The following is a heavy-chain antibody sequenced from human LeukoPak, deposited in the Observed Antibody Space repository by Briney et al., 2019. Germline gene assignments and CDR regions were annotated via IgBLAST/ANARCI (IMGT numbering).Heavy chain of an antibody. CDR1: GYIFTSYF. V-gene: IGHV1-46*01. CDR3: ARGKTMVYCGGDCYRFDN. CDR2: INPSGGNT. J-gene: IGHJ4*02. D-gene: IGHD2-21*02. Sequence: GASVKVSCKASGYIFTSYFMHWVRQAPGQGLEWMGIINPSGGNTNYAQKFQGRVTMTRDTSTSTVYMELSSLLSGDTAVYYCARGKTMVYCGGDCYRFDNWGQGTLVTVSS.